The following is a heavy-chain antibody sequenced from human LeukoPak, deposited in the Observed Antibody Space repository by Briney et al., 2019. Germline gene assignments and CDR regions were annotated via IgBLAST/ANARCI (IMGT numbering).Heavy chain of an antibody. J-gene: IGHJ4*02. CDR2: ISSSSYI. V-gene: IGHV3-21*01. D-gene: IGHD2-15*01. CDR1: GFTFSSYS. CDR3: ARVVVAATLDY. Sequence: GGSLRLSCAASGFTFSSYSMNWVRQAPGKGLEWVSSISSSSYIYYADSVKGRFTISRDNAKNSLYLQMNSLRAEDTAVYYCARVVVAATLDYWGQGTLVTVSS.